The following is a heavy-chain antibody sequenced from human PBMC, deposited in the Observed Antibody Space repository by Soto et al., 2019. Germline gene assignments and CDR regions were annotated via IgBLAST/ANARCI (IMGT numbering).Heavy chain of an antibody. J-gene: IGHJ4*02. D-gene: IGHD3-10*01. CDR2: ISGSGGST. CDR3: AKSTMVRGVTRGPLDY. CDR1: GFTFSSYA. Sequence: GGSLRLSCAVSGFTFSSYAMSWVRQAPGKGLEWVSAISGSGGSTYYADSVKGRFTISRDNSKNTLYLQMNSLRAEDTAVYYCAKSTMVRGVTRGPLDYWGQGTLVTVSS. V-gene: IGHV3-23*01.